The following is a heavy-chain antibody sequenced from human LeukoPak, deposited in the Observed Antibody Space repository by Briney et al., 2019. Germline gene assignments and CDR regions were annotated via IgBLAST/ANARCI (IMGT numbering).Heavy chain of an antibody. J-gene: IGHJ4*02. V-gene: IGHV3-7*04. Sequence: GGSLRLSCAASGFTFSSYSMNWVRQAPGKGPEWVANIKPDGSEKFYVDSVKGRFTVSRDNAKNLLYLQMNSLRAEDTALYYCARGASYWGQETLVTVSS. CDR1: GFTFSSYS. CDR3: ARGASY. CDR2: IKPDGSEK.